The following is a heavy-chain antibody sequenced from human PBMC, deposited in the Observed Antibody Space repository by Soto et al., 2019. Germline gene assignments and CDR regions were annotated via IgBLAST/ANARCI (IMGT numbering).Heavy chain of an antibody. CDR2: IYYSVIT. CDR3: ARGDYYDSSGYYRGPFDY. D-gene: IGHD3-22*01. J-gene: IGHJ4*02. V-gene: IGHV4-59*01. Sequence: PSETLCLTCTVSCGSISSYYWIWIRQPPGEGLEWIGYIYYSVITNYNPSLKSRVTISVDTSKNQFSLKLSSVTAADTAVYYCARGDYYDSSGYYRGPFDYWGQGTLVTV. CDR1: CGSISSYY.